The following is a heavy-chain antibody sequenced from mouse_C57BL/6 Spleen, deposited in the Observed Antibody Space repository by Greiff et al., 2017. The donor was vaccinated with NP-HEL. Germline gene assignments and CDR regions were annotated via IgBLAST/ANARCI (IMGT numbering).Heavy chain of an antibody. CDR2: IYPGSGST. CDR1: GYTFTSYW. Sequence: QVQLQQSGAELVKPGASVKMSCKASGYTFTSYWITWVKQRPGQGLEWIGDIYPGSGSTNYNEKFKSKATLTVDTSSSTAYMQLSSLTSEDSAVYYCARKDYDRDYAMDYWGQGTSVTVSS. CDR3: ARKDYDRDYAMDY. V-gene: IGHV1-55*01. D-gene: IGHD2-4*01. J-gene: IGHJ4*01.